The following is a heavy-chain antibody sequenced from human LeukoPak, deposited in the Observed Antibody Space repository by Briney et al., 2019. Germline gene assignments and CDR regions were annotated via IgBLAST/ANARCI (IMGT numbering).Heavy chain of an antibody. CDR2: IIPIFGTA. Sequence: ASVKVSCKASGGTFSSYAISWVRQAPGRGLEWMGGIIPIFGTANYAQKFQGRVTITAGKSTSTAYMELSSLRSEDTAVYYCARDNSVRDEAWWFNPWGQGTLVTVSS. D-gene: IGHD5-24*01. V-gene: IGHV1-69*06. CDR3: ARDNSVRDEAWWFNP. J-gene: IGHJ5*02. CDR1: GGTFSSYA.